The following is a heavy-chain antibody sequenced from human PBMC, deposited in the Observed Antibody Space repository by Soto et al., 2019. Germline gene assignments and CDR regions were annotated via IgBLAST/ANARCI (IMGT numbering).Heavy chain of an antibody. J-gene: IGHJ5*02. Sequence: SETLSLTCTVSGGSISSYYWSWIRQPPGKGLEWIGYIYYSGSTNYNPSLKSRVTISVDTSKNQFSLKLSSVTAADTAVYYCARHLKYSQNWFDPWGQGTLVTVSS. D-gene: IGHD2-15*01. V-gene: IGHV4-59*08. CDR1: GGSISSYY. CDR3: ARHLKYSQNWFDP. CDR2: IYYSGST.